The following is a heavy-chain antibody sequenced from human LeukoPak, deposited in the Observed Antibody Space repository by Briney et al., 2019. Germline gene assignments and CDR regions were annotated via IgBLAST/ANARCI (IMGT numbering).Heavy chain of an antibody. Sequence: GGSLRLSCSGFGFTFRSFWMGWVRQAPGKGLEWVANIKFDGTATNYVDSVRGRFTISRDNAKNSVHLQMNTLRAEDTAVYYCAKGGKWDVTPFDYWGQGTLVTVSS. CDR2: IKFDGTAT. V-gene: IGHV3-7*03. J-gene: IGHJ4*02. CDR3: AKGGKWDVTPFDY. CDR1: GFTFRSFW. D-gene: IGHD1-26*01.